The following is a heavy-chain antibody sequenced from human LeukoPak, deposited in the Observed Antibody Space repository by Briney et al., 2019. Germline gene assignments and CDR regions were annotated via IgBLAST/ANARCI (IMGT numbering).Heavy chain of an antibody. CDR3: ARDYNFDY. J-gene: IGHJ4*02. CDR2: ITDSGSTI. CDR1: GFTFSSYE. Sequence: PGGSLRLSCAASGFTFSSYEMNWVRQAPGKGLEWVSYITDSGSTIYYADSVKGRFTTSRDNAKNSLYLQMNRLRAEDTAVYYCARDYNFDYWGQGTLVTVSS. V-gene: IGHV3-48*03.